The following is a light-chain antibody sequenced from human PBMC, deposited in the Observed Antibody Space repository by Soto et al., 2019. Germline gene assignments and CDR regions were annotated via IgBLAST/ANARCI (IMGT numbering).Light chain of an antibody. Sequence: QPVLTQPPSVSGAPGQRVTISCTGSSSNIGAGYDVHWYQQFPGTAPKLLLYDNNYRPSGVPDRFSGSKSGSSASLAISGLQAEDEADYYCQSYDSSLSGSLFGGGTKLTVL. CDR3: QSYDSSLSGSL. CDR1: SSNIGAGYD. CDR2: DNN. V-gene: IGLV1-40*01. J-gene: IGLJ2*01.